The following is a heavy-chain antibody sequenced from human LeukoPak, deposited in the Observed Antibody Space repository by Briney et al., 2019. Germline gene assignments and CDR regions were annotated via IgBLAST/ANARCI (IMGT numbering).Heavy chain of an antibody. D-gene: IGHD6-6*01. V-gene: IGHV1-2*02. Sequence: ASVKVSCKASGYTFTDYYMHWVRQAPGQGLEWMGWINPNSGGTNYAQKFQGRVTMTRDTSISTAYMELSRLRSDDTAVYYCARAHKPPWVAARQDYYFDYWGQGTLVTVSS. CDR1: GYTFTDYY. CDR2: INPNSGGT. CDR3: ARAHKPPWVAARQDYYFDY. J-gene: IGHJ4*02.